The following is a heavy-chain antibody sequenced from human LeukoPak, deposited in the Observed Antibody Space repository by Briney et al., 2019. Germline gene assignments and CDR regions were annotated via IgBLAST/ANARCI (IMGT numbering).Heavy chain of an antibody. J-gene: IGHJ3*02. D-gene: IGHD1-26*01. CDR3: AKAPVGAILHAFDI. Sequence: PGGSLRLSCAASGFTFSSSAMSWVRQAPGKGLEWVSTISGGAAGTYYADSVKGRFTISRDNPENTLFLQMNSLRAEDTAVYYCAKAPVGAILHAFDIWGQGTTVTVSS. CDR1: GFTFSSSA. V-gene: IGHV3-23*01. CDR2: ISGGAAGT.